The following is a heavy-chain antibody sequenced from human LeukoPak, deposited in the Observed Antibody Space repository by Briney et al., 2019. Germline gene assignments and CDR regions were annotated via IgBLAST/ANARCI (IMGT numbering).Heavy chain of an antibody. CDR3: SRGTSSAPLLS. D-gene: IGHD3-10*01. V-gene: IGHV4-39*07. CDR2: INHSGST. J-gene: IGHJ5*02. Sequence: PSQTLSLTCTVSGGSISSGSHYWNWIRQPPGKGLEWIGEINHSGSTNYNPSLKSRVTISVDMSKNQFSLKLSSVTAADTAVYYCSRGTSSAPLLSWGQGTLVTVSS. CDR1: GGSISSGSHY.